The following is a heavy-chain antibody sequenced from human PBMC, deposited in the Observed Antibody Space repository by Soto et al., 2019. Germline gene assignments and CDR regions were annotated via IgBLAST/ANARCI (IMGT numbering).Heavy chain of an antibody. CDR3: AREPNYFDS. CDR2: ISAYNGNT. J-gene: IGHJ4*02. CDR1: GYTFSSYG. V-gene: IGHV1-18*01. Sequence: QVQLVQSGAEVKKPGASVKVSCKASGYTFSSYGISWVRQAPGQGLEWMGWISAYNGNTKYAQKFQGRVTMTTDTSTRTAYRELRSLRPDDTAVYYCAREPNYFDSWGQGTLVTVSS.